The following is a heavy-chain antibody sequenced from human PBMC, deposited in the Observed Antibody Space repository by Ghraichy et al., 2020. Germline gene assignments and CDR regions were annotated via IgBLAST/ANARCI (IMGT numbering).Heavy chain of an antibody. V-gene: IGHV3-23*01. CDR3: AKDLDSAYNSGDSAFDI. Sequence: GGSLRLSCAASGFTFSSYAMNWVRQAPGKGLEWVSGIGASGGGTYYADSVMGRFFISRDNFKNTLSLQMNSLRAEDTALYYCAKDLDSAYNSGDSAFDIWGQGTMVTVSS. CDR1: GFTFSSYA. D-gene: IGHD5-24*01. J-gene: IGHJ3*02. CDR2: IGASGGGT.